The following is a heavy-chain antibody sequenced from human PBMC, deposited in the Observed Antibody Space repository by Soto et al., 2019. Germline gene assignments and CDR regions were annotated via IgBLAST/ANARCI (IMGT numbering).Heavy chain of an antibody. CDR1: GYTFTSYG. J-gene: IGHJ4*02. CDR2: ISADNGNT. Sequence: QVQLVQSGAEVKKPGASVKVSCKASGYTFTSYGITWVRQAPGQGLEWMGWISADNGNTNYAQKLQGRVTMTTDTSTSIAYMELRSLRSDDTAVYYCARARYSSSSAGFDYCGQGTRVNVSS. CDR3: ARARYSSSSAGFDY. D-gene: IGHD6-6*01. V-gene: IGHV1-18*01.